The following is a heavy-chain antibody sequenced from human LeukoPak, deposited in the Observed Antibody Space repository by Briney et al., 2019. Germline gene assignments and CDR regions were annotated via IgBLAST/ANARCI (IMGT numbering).Heavy chain of an antibody. V-gene: IGHV4-59*01. CDR2: IYYSGST. CDR3: ARVRGYYDSSGYAY. J-gene: IGHJ4*02. Sequence: SETLSLTCTVSGASISSYYWSWIRQPPGKGLEWIGYIYYSGSTNYNPALKSRVTISEDTSKNQISLKLSSVTAADTAVYYCARVRGYYDSSGYAYWGQGCLVTVSS. D-gene: IGHD3-22*01. CDR1: GASISSYY.